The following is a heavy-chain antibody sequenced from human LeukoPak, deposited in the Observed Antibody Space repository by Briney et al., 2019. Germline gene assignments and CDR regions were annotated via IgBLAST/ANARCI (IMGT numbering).Heavy chain of an antibody. CDR3: ARADWADPNYYDSSGYPLDY. CDR1: GGSISSYY. D-gene: IGHD3-22*01. Sequence: PSETLSLTCTVSGGSISSYYWSWIRQPPGKGLGWIGYIYYSGSTNYNPSLKSRVTISVDTSKNQFSLKLSSVTAADTAVYYCARADWADPNYYDSSGYPLDYWGQGTLVTVSS. V-gene: IGHV4-59*01. J-gene: IGHJ4*02. CDR2: IYYSGST.